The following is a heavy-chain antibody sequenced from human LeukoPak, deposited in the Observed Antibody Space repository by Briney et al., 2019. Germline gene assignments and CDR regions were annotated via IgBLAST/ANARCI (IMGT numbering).Heavy chain of an antibody. Sequence: ASETLSLTCAVSGGSISSISSNNWAWIRQPPGKGLELIAAIHYTGSTYYNPSFMSRVTISVDTSKNQFSLKLNSLTATGTAVYYCARLPTGYPNWFDTWGQGILVTVSS. CDR2: IHYTGST. V-gene: IGHV4-39*01. CDR1: GGSISSISSNN. CDR3: ARLPTGYPNWFDT. J-gene: IGHJ5*02. D-gene: IGHD5-18*01.